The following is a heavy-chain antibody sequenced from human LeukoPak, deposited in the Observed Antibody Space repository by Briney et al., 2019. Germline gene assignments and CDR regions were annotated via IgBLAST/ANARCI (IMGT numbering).Heavy chain of an antibody. CDR3: AKDWGNGYSYGGLDY. Sequence: GGSLRLFCAASGFTFTDQAMHWVRQAPGKGLEWVSGITWNSGNIVYADSVKGRFTISRDNAKNSLYLQMNSLRAEDMALYYCAKDWGNGYSYGGLDYWGQGTLVTVSS. CDR1: GFTFTDQA. V-gene: IGHV3-9*03. J-gene: IGHJ4*02. CDR2: ITWNSGNI. D-gene: IGHD5-18*01.